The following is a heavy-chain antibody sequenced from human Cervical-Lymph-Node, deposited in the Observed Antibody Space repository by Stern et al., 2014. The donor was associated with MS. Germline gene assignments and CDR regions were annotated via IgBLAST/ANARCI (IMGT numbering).Heavy chain of an antibody. J-gene: IGHJ4*02. V-gene: IGHV1-69*01. CDR2: IVPMFGAA. Sequence: VQLVESGAGMKKPGSSVKVSCKASGCSFCRYAFNWVRQAPGQAPEWVGGIVPMFGAANYAQKFRGRVTLTTDESTSTVYMEMISLTSEDTAVYYCTREAAAHSGTFDFWGQGTLVTV. D-gene: IGHD1-14*01. CDR1: GCSFCRYA. CDR3: TREAAAHSGTFDF.